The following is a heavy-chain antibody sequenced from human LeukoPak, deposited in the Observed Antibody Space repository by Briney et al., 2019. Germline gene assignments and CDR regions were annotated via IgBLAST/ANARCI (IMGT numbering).Heavy chain of an antibody. CDR3: ARTTEGYCRGRSCYSYYYYMDV. Sequence: PSETLSLTCTVSGGSISSYYWSWIRQPPGKGLEWIGYIHYSGSTNYNPSLKSRVTISVDTSKNQFSLKLSSVTAADTAVYYCARTTEGYCRGRSCYSYYYYMDVWGKGTTVTVSS. CDR1: GGSISSYY. CDR2: IHYSGST. V-gene: IGHV4-59*01. J-gene: IGHJ6*03. D-gene: IGHD2-15*01.